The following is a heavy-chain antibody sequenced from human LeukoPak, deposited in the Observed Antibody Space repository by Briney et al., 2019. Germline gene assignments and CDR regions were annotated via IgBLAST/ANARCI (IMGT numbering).Heavy chain of an antibody. Sequence: TGGSLRLSCVASGFPFSSYNMHWVRQAPGKGLEWVASIRYSSGHMYYADSVKGRFTISRDNAYNSVYLQMNSLRAEDTAVYHCSTVRRGDTRDFDCWAQGTLVTVSS. J-gene: IGHJ4*02. CDR1: GFPFSSYN. V-gene: IGHV3-21*01. D-gene: IGHD2-21*02. CDR2: IRYSSGHM. CDR3: STVRRGDTRDFDC.